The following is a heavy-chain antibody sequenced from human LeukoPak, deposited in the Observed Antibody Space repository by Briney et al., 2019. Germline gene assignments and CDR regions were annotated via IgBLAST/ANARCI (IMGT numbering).Heavy chain of an antibody. CDR3: AKDQRGSSGSFDY. V-gene: IGHV3-23*01. Sequence: PGGSLRLSCAASGFTFSSYWMSWVRQAPGKGLEWVSAISGGGGSTYYADSVKGRFTISRDNSKNTLYLQMNSLRAEDTAVYYCAKDQRGSSGSFDYWGQGTLVTVSS. CDR2: ISGGGGST. CDR1: GFTFSSYW. D-gene: IGHD3-22*01. J-gene: IGHJ4*02.